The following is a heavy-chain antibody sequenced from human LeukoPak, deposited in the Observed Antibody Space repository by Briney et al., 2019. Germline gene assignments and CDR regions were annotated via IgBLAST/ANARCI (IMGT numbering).Heavy chain of an antibody. CDR1: GFTFSSYA. D-gene: IGHD3-22*01. V-gene: IGHV3-23*01. CDR3: AKDPLNYYDSSGYYPGEAFDI. J-gene: IGHJ3*02. Sequence: GGSLRLSCAASGFTFSSYAMSWVRQAPGKGLEWVSAISGSGGSTYYADSVKGRFTISRDNSRNTLYLQMNSLRAEDTAVYYRAKDPLNYYDSSGYYPGEAFDIWGQGTMVTVSS. CDR2: ISGSGGST.